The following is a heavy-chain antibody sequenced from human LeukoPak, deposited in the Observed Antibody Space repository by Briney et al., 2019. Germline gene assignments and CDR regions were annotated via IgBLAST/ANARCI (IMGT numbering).Heavy chain of an antibody. D-gene: IGHD5-12*01. CDR1: GGSISSGGHS. CDR2: IYHSGSGST. V-gene: IGHV4-30-2*01. Sequence: SETLSLTCTVSGGSISSGGHSWSWIRQPPGKGLEWIGYIYHSGSGSTYYNPSLKSRVTISIDKSKNQFSLKSNSVTAADTAVYYCARHWDIVPTWGRWFGPWGQGTLVTVS. J-gene: IGHJ5*02. CDR3: ARHWDIVPTWGRWFGP.